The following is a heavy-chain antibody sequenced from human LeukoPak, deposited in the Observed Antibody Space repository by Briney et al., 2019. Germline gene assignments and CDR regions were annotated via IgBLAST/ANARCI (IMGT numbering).Heavy chain of an antibody. Sequence: ASVKVSCKASGYTFTGYYMHWVRQAPGQGLEWMGRINPNSGGTNYAQKFKGRVTMTRDTSISTAYMELSRLRSDDTAVYYCARGAYCSGGSCLQPKRYDYWGQGTLVTVSS. CDR3: ARGAYCSGGSCLQPKRYDY. D-gene: IGHD2-15*01. CDR1: GYTFTGYY. V-gene: IGHV1-2*06. J-gene: IGHJ4*02. CDR2: INPNSGGT.